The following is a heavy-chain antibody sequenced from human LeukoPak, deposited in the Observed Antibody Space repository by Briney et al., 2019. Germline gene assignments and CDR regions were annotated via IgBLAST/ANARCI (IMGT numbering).Heavy chain of an antibody. CDR3: AKDHCSSTSCYVPEYFQH. Sequence: HPGGSLRLSCAASGFTFSSYAMSWVRQAPGKGLEWVSAISGSGGSTYYADSVKGRFTISRDNSKNTLYLQMNSLRAEDTAVYYCAKDHCSSTSCYVPEYFQHWGQGTLVTVSS. CDR1: GFTFSSYA. CDR2: ISGSGGST. D-gene: IGHD2-2*01. V-gene: IGHV3-23*01. J-gene: IGHJ1*01.